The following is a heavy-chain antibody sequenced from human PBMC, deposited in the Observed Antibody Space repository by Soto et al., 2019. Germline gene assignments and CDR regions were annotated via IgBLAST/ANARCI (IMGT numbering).Heavy chain of an antibody. Sequence: NPSETLSLTCTVSGGSISSSSYYWGWIRQPPGKGLEWIGSIYYSGSTYYNPSLKSRVTISVDTSKNQFSLKLSSVTAADTAVYYCARHRSDFWSGYNLSWFDPWGQGTLVTVS. D-gene: IGHD3-3*01. V-gene: IGHV4-39*01. CDR2: IYYSGST. CDR1: GGSISSSSYY. CDR3: ARHRSDFWSGYNLSWFDP. J-gene: IGHJ5*02.